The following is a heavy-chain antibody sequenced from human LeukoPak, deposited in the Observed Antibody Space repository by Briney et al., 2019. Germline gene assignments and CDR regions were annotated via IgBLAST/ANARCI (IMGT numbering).Heavy chain of an antibody. Sequence: PSETLSLTCTVSGGPISSYYWSWIRQPPGKGLDWIGYIYYSGRTNYNPPLKSRVTISVDTSKNQFSLKLSSVTAADTAVYYCARDRITIFGVPEDYYYIDVWGKGTTVTVPS. CDR3: ARDRITIFGVPEDYYYIDV. CDR1: GGPISSYY. CDR2: IYYSGRT. V-gene: IGHV4-59*12. D-gene: IGHD3-3*01. J-gene: IGHJ6*03.